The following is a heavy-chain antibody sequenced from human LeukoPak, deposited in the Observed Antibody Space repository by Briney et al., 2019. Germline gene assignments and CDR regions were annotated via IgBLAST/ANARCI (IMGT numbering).Heavy chain of an antibody. J-gene: IGHJ4*02. D-gene: IGHD2-2*01. CDR1: GFTFDDYA. V-gene: IGHV3-49*04. CDR2: IRSKTYGGTP. CDR3: ARDGTVYSSSWYGN. Sequence: GGSLRLSCAASGFTFDDYAMGWVRQAPGKGLEWVGFIRSKTYGGTPEYGASVKGRFTISRDGSRGIVYLQMNSLKMEDTAVYYCARDGTVYSSSWYGNWGQGPLVTVSS.